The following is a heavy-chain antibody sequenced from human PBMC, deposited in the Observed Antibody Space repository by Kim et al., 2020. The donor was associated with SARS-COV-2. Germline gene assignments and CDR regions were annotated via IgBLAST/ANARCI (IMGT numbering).Heavy chain of an antibody. Sequence: GGSLRLSCAASGFTFSSYDMHWVRQATGKGLEWVSAIGTAGDPYYPGSVKGRFTISRENAKNSLYLQMNSLRAGDTAVYYCARSGLPDYVTNWYFDLWGRGPLVTVSS. CDR3: ARSGLPDYVTNWYFDL. D-gene: IGHD4-17*01. J-gene: IGHJ2*01. CDR2: IGTAGDP. V-gene: IGHV3-13*05. CDR1: GFTFSSYD.